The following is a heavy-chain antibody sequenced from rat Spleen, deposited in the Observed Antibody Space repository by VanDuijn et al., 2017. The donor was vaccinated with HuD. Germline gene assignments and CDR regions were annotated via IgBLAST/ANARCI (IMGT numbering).Heavy chain of an antibody. V-gene: IGHV5-22*01. CDR3: ERHKYYSAPFDY. J-gene: IGHJ2*01. CDR1: GFTFSDFY. D-gene: IGHD1-1*01. CDR2: ISYEGNNT. Sequence: EVQLVESGGGLVQPGRSLKLSCAASGFTFSDFYMAWVRQAPKKGLEWVASISYEGNNTYYGDSVKGRFTISRENAKSTLYLQMNGLRSEDTATYNCERHKYYSAPFDYWGQGGMVTVSS.